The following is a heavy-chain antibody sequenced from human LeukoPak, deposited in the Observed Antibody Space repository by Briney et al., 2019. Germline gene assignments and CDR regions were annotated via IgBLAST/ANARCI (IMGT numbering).Heavy chain of an antibody. D-gene: IGHD6-19*01. CDR1: GGTFSSYA. Sequence: GASVKVSCKASGGTFSSYAFSWVRQAPGQGLEWMGGIIPIFGTANYAQKFQGRVTITADKSTSTAYMELSSLRSEDTAVYYCASTLIEGCSGCQNPGDYWGQGTLVTVSS. CDR2: IIPIFGTA. CDR3: ASTLIEGCSGCQNPGDY. J-gene: IGHJ4*02. V-gene: IGHV1-69*06.